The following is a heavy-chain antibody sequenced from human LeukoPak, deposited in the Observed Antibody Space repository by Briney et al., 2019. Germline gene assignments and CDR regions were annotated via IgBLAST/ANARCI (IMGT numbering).Heavy chain of an antibody. V-gene: IGHV4-39*01. CDR3: ARYCDSWTAFDY. J-gene: IGHJ4*02. CDR1: GGSITSSSYY. Sequence: SETLSLTCTVSGGSITSSSYYWGWIRQPPGKGLEWIGSIYYSGSTYYNPSLKSRVTISVDTSKNQFSLKLSSVTAADTAVYYCARYCDSWTAFDYWGQGTLVTVSS. CDR2: IYYSGST. D-gene: IGHD3-22*01.